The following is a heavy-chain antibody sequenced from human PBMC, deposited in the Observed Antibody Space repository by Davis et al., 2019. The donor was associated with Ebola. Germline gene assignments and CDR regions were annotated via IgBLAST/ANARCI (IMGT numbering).Heavy chain of an antibody. CDR2: VILKSGAT. D-gene: IGHD4-11*01. CDR1: GYTFTDYN. V-gene: IGHV1-2*06. Sequence: ASVKVSCNASGYTFTDYNIHWKRQAPGQGLEWLGRVILKSGATNYAQKFQGRVTMTRDTSISTVYMELSSLRYDDTADYYCARGHNYAHEYWGQGTLVTVSS. CDR3: ARGHNYAHEY. J-gene: IGHJ4*02.